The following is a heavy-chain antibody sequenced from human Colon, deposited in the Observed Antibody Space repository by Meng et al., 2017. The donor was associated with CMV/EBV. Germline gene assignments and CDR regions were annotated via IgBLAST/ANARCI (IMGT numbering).Heavy chain of an antibody. CDR2: IRYDGSNK. Sequence: GESLKISCAASGFTFSSYGMHWVRQAPGKGLEWVAFIRYDGSNKYYADSVKGRFTISRDNAKNSLYLQMNSLRAEDTAVYYCAREGDDSSGYYFDYWGQGTLVTVSS. CDR1: GFTFSSYG. CDR3: AREGDDSSGYYFDY. J-gene: IGHJ4*02. V-gene: IGHV3-30*02. D-gene: IGHD3-22*01.